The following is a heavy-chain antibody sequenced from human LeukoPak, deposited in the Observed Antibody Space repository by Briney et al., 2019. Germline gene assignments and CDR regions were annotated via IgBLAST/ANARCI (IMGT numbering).Heavy chain of an antibody. CDR3: ASLYNWNDVLDY. V-gene: IGHV3-48*03. D-gene: IGHD1-1*01. CDR2: ISSSGSTI. Sequence: GGSLRLSCAASGFTFSSYEMNWVRQAPGKGLEWVSYISSSGSTIYYADSVKGRFTISRDNAKNSLYLQMNSLRAGDTAVYYCASLYNWNDVLDYWGQGTLVTVSS. J-gene: IGHJ4*02. CDR1: GFTFSSYE.